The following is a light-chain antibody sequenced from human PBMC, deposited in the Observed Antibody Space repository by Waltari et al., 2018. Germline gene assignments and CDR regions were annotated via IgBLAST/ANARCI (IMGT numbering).Light chain of an antibody. J-gene: IGKJ2*01. Sequence: VLTQSPGTLSLSPGDRVTPSCRASQSLTKRYLAWYQQKPGQAPRLLMYGASSRAAGIPDRFSGSGSGTDFTLTISRLEPEDFAVYYCQQYGSSILYTFGQGTKLEIK. CDR1: QSLTKRY. V-gene: IGKV3-20*01. CDR3: QQYGSSILYT. CDR2: GAS.